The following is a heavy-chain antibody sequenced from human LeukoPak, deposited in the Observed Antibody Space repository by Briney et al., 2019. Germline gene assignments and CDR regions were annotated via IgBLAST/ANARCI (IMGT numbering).Heavy chain of an antibody. CDR3: RAGNSESI. V-gene: IGHV3-30*02. CDR2: IRYDGSDK. CDR1: GFNFSSYG. D-gene: IGHD4-11*01. J-gene: IGHJ4*02. Sequence: PGGSLRLSCAASGFNFSSYGFHWVRQAPGKGLEWVTFIRYDGSDKYYADSVMGRFTISRDNAKKMLYLQMTSLKVEDTATYCERAGNSESIWGQGIPVTVSS.